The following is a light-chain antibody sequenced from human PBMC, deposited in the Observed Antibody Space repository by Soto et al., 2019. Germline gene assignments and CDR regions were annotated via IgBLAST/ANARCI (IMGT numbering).Light chain of an antibody. V-gene: IGKV1-33*01. J-gene: IGKJ4*01. CDR3: QQYDNLPLT. CDR1: QSINTY. CDR2: DAS. Sequence: DIQMTQSPSSLSASVGDRVTITCRASQSINTYLNWYQQKPGKAPKLLIYDASNLETGVPSRFSGSGSGTDFTFTISSLQPEDIATYYCQQYDNLPLTFGGGTKVEIK.